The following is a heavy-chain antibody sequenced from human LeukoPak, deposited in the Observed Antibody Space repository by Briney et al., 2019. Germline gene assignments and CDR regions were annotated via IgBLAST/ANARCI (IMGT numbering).Heavy chain of an antibody. V-gene: IGHV3-30*18. D-gene: IGHD2-2*02. CDR2: ISYDGSNK. J-gene: IGHJ4*02. CDR3: AKVGPAAITDPSSLDY. Sequence: GRSLRLSCAASGFTFSSYGMHWVRQAPGKGLEWVAVISYDGSNKYYADSVKGRFTISRDNSKNTLYLQMNSLRAEDTAVYYCAKVGPAAITDPSSLDYWGEGTLVTVSS. CDR1: GFTFSSYG.